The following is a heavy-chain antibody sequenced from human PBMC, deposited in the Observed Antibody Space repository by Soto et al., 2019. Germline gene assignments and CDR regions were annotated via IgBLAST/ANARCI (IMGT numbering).Heavy chain of an antibody. D-gene: IGHD3-22*01. CDR3: ARHSGSYYYYYGMDV. Sequence: GESLKISCKGSGYGFTSYWIGWVRQMPGKGLEWMGIIYPGDSDTRYSPSFQGQVTISADKSISTAYLQWSSLKASDTAMYYCARHSGSYYYYYGMDVWGQGTTVTVSS. CDR1: GYGFTSYW. CDR2: IYPGDSDT. J-gene: IGHJ6*02. V-gene: IGHV5-51*01.